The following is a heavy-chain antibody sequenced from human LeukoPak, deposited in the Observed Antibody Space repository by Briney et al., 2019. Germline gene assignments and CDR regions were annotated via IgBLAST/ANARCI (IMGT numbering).Heavy chain of an antibody. CDR1: GYSISSGYY. CDR2: IYHSGST. J-gene: IGHJ6*03. V-gene: IGHV4-38-2*02. CDR3: ARNYYCYNYMDV. Sequence: SETLSLTCTVSGYSISSGYYLGWIRQPPGKGLEWIGSIYHSGSTYYNPSLKSLVTISVDTSKNHFSLKLSSVTAADTAVYYCARNYYCYNYMDVWGKGTTVTVSS.